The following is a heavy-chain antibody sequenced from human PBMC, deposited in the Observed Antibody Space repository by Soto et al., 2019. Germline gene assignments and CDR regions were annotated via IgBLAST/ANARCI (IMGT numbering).Heavy chain of an antibody. D-gene: IGHD3-3*01. J-gene: IGHJ6*02. CDR3: AKDLFWSGYQTNLYYYGMDV. CDR1: GFTFSSYG. Sequence: PGGSLRLSCAASGFTFSSYGMHWVRQAPGKGLEWVAVISYDGSNKYYADSVKGRFTISRDNSKNTLYLQMNSLRAEDTAVYYCAKDLFWSGYQTNLYYYGMDVWGQGTTVPVS. CDR2: ISYDGSNK. V-gene: IGHV3-30*18.